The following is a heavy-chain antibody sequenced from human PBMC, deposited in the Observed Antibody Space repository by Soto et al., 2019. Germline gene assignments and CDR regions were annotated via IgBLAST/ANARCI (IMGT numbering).Heavy chain of an antibody. D-gene: IGHD6-6*01. V-gene: IGHV4-30-4*01. Sequence: QVQLLKSAPGLVKPSQTLSLTCTFSGGSLTNGTNYWRWIRQSPWQGLEWIGYISYSGSTYYNPSLTSRVIISVDTSKKQFSLNLGSVTAADSAVYFCAGSSTSSYWYFGLWGRGTLVTVSS. J-gene: IGHJ2*01. CDR2: ISYSGST. CDR3: AGSSTSSYWYFGL. CDR1: GGSLTNGTNY.